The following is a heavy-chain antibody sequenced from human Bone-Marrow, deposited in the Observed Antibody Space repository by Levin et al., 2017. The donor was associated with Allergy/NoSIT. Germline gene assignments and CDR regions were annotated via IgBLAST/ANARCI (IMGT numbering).Heavy chain of an antibody. D-gene: IGHD6-19*01. CDR2: IYYSGST. J-gene: IGHJ4*02. Sequence: SETLSLTCTVSGGSISSSSYYWGWIRQPPGKGLEWIGSIYYSGSTYYNPSLKSRVTISVDTSKNQFSLKLSSVTAADTAVYYCAGNIAVAGRDYFDYWGQGTLVTVSS. CDR1: GGSISSSSYY. V-gene: IGHV4-39*07. CDR3: AGNIAVAGRDYFDY.